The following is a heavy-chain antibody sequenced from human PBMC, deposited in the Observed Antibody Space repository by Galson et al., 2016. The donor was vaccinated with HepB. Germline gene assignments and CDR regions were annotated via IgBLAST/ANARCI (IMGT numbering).Heavy chain of an antibody. CDR3: AAGYSSSGSADYYYYGMDV. Sequence: SETLSLTCTVSGASVSSTTYYWSWLRQPPGKGLEWIGYMYHTGNTNYNPSLQSRLTISVDTSNNLFSLNLRSVTAADTAVYYCAAGYSSSGSADYYYYGMDVWGQGTTVTVSS. D-gene: IGHD2-2*03. CDR1: GASVSSTTYY. J-gene: IGHJ6*02. CDR2: MYHTGNT. V-gene: IGHV4-61*01.